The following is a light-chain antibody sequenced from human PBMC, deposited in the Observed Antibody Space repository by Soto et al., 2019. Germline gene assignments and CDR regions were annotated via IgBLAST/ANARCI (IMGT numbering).Light chain of an antibody. Sequence: DIQMTQSPSSLSASVGDRVTITCRASQGISTYLTWYQQKPGKAPKLLIYAASSLQSGVPSRFSGSGSETDFTLTISSLQPEDFATYYCQQCNSYSKTFGQGTKVDIK. CDR1: QGISTY. J-gene: IGKJ1*01. V-gene: IGKV1-39*01. CDR2: AAS. CDR3: QQCNSYSKT.